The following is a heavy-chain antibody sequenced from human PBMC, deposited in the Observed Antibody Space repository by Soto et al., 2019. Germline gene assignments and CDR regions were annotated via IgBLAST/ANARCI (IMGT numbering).Heavy chain of an antibody. CDR3: ASSGITIFTGGWFDP. Sequence: SETLSLTCAVSGGSISSSNWWSWVRQPPGKELEWIGEIYHSGSTNYNPSLKSRVTISVDKSKNQFSLKLSSVTAADTAVYYCASSGITIFTGGWFDPWGQGTLVTVSS. J-gene: IGHJ5*02. V-gene: IGHV4-4*02. D-gene: IGHD3-9*01. CDR1: GGSISSSNW. CDR2: IYHSGST.